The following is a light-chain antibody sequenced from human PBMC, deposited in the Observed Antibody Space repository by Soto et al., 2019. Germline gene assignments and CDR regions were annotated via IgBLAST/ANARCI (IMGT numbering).Light chain of an antibody. CDR2: DNN. Sequence: QSVLTQPPSVSAAPGQKVTISCSGSSSNIGYNYVSWYQQFPGTAPKLLIHDNNKRPSGIPDRFSGSKSCTAATLGITGLQTGDEADYYCGTWDSSLSAVVFGGGTKLTVL. CDR1: SSNIGYNY. CDR3: GTWDSSLSAVV. V-gene: IGLV1-51*01. J-gene: IGLJ2*01.